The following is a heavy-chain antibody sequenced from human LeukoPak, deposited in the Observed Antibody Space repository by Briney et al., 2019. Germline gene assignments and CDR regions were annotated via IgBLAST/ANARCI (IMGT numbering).Heavy chain of an antibody. D-gene: IGHD3-22*01. CDR1: GGSFSGYY. V-gene: IGHV4-34*01. CDR2: INHSGST. Sequence: SETLSLTCAVYGGSFSGYYWSWIRQPPGKGLEWIGEINHSGSTKYNPSLKSRVTISADTSKNQFSLKLSSVTAADTAVYYCARGDYYDSSGYYPAFDIWGQGTMVTVSS. J-gene: IGHJ3*02. CDR3: ARGDYYDSSGYYPAFDI.